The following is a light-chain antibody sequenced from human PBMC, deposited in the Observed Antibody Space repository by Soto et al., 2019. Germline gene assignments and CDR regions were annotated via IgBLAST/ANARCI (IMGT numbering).Light chain of an antibody. V-gene: IGKV3-20*01. CDR1: QSVSSSY. J-gene: IGKJ1*01. CDR2: GAS. Sequence: GLTQSLGTVSLSTGERATLSCRASQSVSSSYLAWYQQKPGQAPRLLIYGASSRATGIPDRFSGSGSGTDFTLTISRLEPEDFAVYYCQQYGSSGTFGQGTKVDI. CDR3: QQYGSSGT.